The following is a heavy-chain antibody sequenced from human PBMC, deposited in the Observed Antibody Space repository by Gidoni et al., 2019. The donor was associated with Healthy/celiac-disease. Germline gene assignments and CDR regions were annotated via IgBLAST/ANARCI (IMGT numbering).Heavy chain of an antibody. CDR2: ISYDGSNK. V-gene: IGHV3-30-3*01. Sequence: CAASGFTFSSYAMHWVRQAPGKGLEWVAVISYDGSNKYYADSVKGRFTISRDNSKNTLYLQMNSLRAEDTAVYYCARGGTVTVYYYYGMDVWGQGTTVTVSS. CDR3: ARGGTVTVYYYYGMDV. D-gene: IGHD4-17*01. J-gene: IGHJ6*02. CDR1: GFTFSSYA.